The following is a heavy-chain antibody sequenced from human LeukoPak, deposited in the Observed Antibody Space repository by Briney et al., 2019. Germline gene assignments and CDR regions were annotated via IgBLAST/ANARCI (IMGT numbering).Heavy chain of an antibody. V-gene: IGHV6-1*01. CDR2: TYYRSKWFN. CDR3: ASNYYDSSGYYYTDY. CDR1: GDSVSSNSAA. Sequence: SQTLSLTCAISGDSVSSNSAAWNWIRQSPSGGLEWLGRTYYRSKWFNDFAVSVKGRITINPDTSKNQFSLQLNSVTPEDTAVCYCASNYYDSSGYYYTDYWGQGTLVTVSS. J-gene: IGHJ4*02. D-gene: IGHD3-22*01.